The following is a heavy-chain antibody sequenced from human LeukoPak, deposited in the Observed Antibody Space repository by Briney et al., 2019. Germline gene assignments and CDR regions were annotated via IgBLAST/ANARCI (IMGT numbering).Heavy chain of an antibody. J-gene: IGHJ4*02. Sequence: GGSLRLSCAASGFTFSNAWMSWVRQAPGRGLEWFGRIKSKTDGGTTDYAAPVKGRFTISSDDSKNTLYLQMNSLKTEDTAVYYCTTVDTAIVKFTDYWGQGTLVTVSS. CDR3: TTVDTAIVKFTDY. CDR1: GFTFSNAW. V-gene: IGHV3-15*01. CDR2: IKSKTDGGTT. D-gene: IGHD5-18*01.